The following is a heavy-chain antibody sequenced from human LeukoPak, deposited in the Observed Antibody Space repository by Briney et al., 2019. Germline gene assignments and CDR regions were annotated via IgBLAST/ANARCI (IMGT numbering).Heavy chain of an antibody. CDR3: ARVNRRDGYNY. J-gene: IGHJ4*02. V-gene: IGHV4-59*01. CDR1: GGSISSYY. Sequence: SETLSLTCTVSGGSISSYYWSWIRQPPGKGLEWIGYIYYSGSTNYNPSLKSRVTISVDTSKNQFSMKLSSVTAADTAVYYCARVNRRDGYNYWGQGTLVTVSS. D-gene: IGHD5-24*01. CDR2: IYYSGST.